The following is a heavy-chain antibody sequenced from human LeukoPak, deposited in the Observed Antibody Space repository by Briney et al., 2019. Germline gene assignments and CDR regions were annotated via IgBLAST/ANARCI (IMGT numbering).Heavy chain of an antibody. Sequence: PGRSLRLSCEASGFTLSSYVMGWVRQAPGKGLEWVSLISGGGGSTYYADSVKGRFTVSRDNSKNTLYMELNSLRAEDTAVYYCARGDCSSSSCSGFYGMDVWGQGTTVTVSS. CDR2: ISGGGGST. CDR1: GFTLSSYV. CDR3: ARGDCSSSSCSGFYGMDV. D-gene: IGHD2-2*01. V-gene: IGHV3-23*01. J-gene: IGHJ6*02.